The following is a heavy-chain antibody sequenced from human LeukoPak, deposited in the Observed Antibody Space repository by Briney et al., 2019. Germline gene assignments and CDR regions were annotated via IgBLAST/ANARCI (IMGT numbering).Heavy chain of an antibody. V-gene: IGHV1-18*01. CDR3: AREYGGNPGLFGY. Sequence: SVKVSCKASGYTFIGYSISWVRQAPGHGLECMGWITPYNGNTNYVQNFQGRVTMTTDTSTSTAYMELRSLRSDDTAVYYCAREYGGNPGLFGYWGQGTLVTVSS. CDR2: ITPYNGNT. D-gene: IGHD4-23*01. J-gene: IGHJ4*02. CDR1: GYTFIGYS.